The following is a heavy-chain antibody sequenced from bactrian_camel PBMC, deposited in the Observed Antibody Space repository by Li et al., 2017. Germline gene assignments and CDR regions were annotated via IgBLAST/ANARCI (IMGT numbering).Heavy chain of an antibody. CDR2: IHSGGGNT. J-gene: IGHJ4*01. CDR1: ANTYNRLT. D-gene: IGHD1*01. V-gene: IGHV3-3*01. CDR3: MIDRFFERACNSRFRY. Sequence: HVQLVESGGGSVQAGGSLRLSCSVDANTYNRLTSNWFGWFRQDPEKEREREGVAAIHSGGGNTYYAESVKGRFTVSVDRDKNTMYLQMDNLKPEDTANYSCMIDRFFERACNSRFRYWSQGTQVTVS.